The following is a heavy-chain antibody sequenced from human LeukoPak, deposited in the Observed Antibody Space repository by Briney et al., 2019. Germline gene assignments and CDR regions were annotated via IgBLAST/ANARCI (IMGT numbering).Heavy chain of an antibody. D-gene: IGHD6-25*01. CDR3: ARRRISLPGPAAVFDY. CDR2: IYYSGST. Sequence: SETLSLTCTVSGGSISSRSYYWGWIRQPPGKGLEWIGSIYYSGSTYYNPSLKSRVTISVDTSKNQFSLKLSSVTAADTAVYYCARRRISLPGPAAVFDYWGQGTLVTVSS. CDR1: GGSISSRSYY. V-gene: IGHV4-39*01. J-gene: IGHJ4*02.